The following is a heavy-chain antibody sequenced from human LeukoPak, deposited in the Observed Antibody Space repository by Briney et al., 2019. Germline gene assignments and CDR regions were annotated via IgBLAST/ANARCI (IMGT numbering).Heavy chain of an antibody. Sequence: PSETLSLTCAVYGGSFSGYYWSWTRQPPGKGLEWIGESNHSGSTNYNPSLKSRVTISVDTSKNQFSLKLSSVTAADTAVYYCASSSSSWTIDYWGQGTLVTVSS. CDR3: ASSSSSWTIDY. J-gene: IGHJ4*02. V-gene: IGHV4-34*01. CDR2: SNHSGST. D-gene: IGHD6-13*01. CDR1: GGSFSGYY.